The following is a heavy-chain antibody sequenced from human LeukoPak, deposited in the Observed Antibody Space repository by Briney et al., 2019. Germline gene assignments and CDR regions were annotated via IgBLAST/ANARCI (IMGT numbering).Heavy chain of an antibody. CDR3: ARLEGYYYDSRFNAFDI. Sequence: ASVKVSCKASGYTFTSYGISWVRQAPGQGLEWMGWISAYNGNTNYAQKLQGRVTMTTDTSTSTAYMELGSLRSDDTAVYYCARLEGYYYDSRFNAFDIWGQGTMVTVSS. CDR2: ISAYNGNT. J-gene: IGHJ3*02. V-gene: IGHV1-18*01. CDR1: GYTFTSYG. D-gene: IGHD3-22*01.